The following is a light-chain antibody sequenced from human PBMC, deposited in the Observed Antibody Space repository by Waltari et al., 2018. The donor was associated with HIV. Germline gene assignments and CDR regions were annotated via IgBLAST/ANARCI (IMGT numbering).Light chain of an antibody. CDR2: GVS. J-gene: IGLJ1*01. Sequence: QSALTQPASVSGSPGQSITISCTGTSSDVGGYNSVSWYQQHPGKAPKLMIYGVSNRPSGGSNRFSGSKSGNTASLTISVLQAEDEADYYCSSYTSSSTSQVFGTGTKVTVL. CDR1: SSDVGGYNS. CDR3: SSYTSSSTSQV. V-gene: IGLV2-14*01.